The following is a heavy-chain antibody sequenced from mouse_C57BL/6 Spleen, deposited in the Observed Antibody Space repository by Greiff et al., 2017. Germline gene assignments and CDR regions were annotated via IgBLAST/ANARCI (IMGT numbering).Heavy chain of an antibody. CDR1: GYTFTNYW. J-gene: IGHJ2*01. CDR3: TSWRVMYDYSPSFDY. CDR2: INPSNGGT. V-gene: IGHV1-53*01. D-gene: IGHD2-4*01. Sequence: QVQLQQPGTELVKPGASVKLSCKASGYTFTNYWMHWVKQRPGQGLEWIGNINPSNGGTNYNEKFKSKATLTVDKSSSTAYMQLSSLTSEDSAVYYCTSWRVMYDYSPSFDYWGQGTTRTVSS.